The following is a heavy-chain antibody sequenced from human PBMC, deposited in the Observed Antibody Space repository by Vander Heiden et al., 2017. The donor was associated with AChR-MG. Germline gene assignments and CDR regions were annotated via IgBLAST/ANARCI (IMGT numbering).Heavy chain of an antibody. Sequence: QVQLVQSGAEVKKPGSSVKVSCKASGGTFSSDAISRVPQAPGQGLEWMGGIIPIFGTANYAQKFQGRVTITADESTSTAYMELSSLRSEDTAVYYCARDIMEGVRYVAGFDYWGQGTLVTVSS. D-gene: IGHD3-16*01. CDR3: ARDIMEGVRYVAGFDY. V-gene: IGHV1-69*01. CDR2: IIPIFGTA. J-gene: IGHJ4*02. CDR1: GGTFSSDA.